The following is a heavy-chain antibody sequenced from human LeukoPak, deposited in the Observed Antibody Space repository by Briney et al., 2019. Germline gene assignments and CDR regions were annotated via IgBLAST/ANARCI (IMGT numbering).Heavy chain of an antibody. CDR1: GDFISTYY. J-gene: IGHJ4*02. CDR2: ISYTGST. Sequence: SETLSLTCTVSGDFISTYYWSWIRQPPGKGLECIGYISYTGSTIYNPSLKSRVTISVDTSKNQFSLNLSSVTAADTAVYYCASHKGFWGQGTLVTVSS. V-gene: IGHV4-59*01. CDR3: ASHKGF.